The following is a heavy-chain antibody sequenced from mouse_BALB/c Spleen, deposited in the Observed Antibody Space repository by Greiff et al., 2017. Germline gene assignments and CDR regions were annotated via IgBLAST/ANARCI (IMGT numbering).Heavy chain of an antibody. CDR2: INPSTGYT. CDR1: GYTFTSYW. CDR3: ASADREGGFAY. Sequence: VQLQQSGAELAKPGASVKMSCKASGYTFTSYWMHWVKQRPGQGLEWIGYINPSTGYTEYNQKFKDKATLTADKSSSTAYMQLSSLTSEDSAVYYCASADREGGFAYGGKGTLVTGAA. D-gene: IGHD2-14*01. V-gene: IGHV1-7*01. J-gene: IGHJ3*01.